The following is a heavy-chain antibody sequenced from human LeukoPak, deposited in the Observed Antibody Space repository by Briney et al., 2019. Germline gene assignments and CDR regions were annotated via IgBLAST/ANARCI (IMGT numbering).Heavy chain of an antibody. J-gene: IGHJ6*03. Sequence: GGSLRLSCAASGFTFSSYAMSWVRRAPGKGLEWVANIKQDGSDKYYVDSVKGRFTISRDNAKNSLYLQMNTLRAEDTAVYYCARAAEANLLLFSYYMDVWGKGTTVTVSS. D-gene: IGHD2/OR15-2a*01. CDR3: ARAAEANLLLFSYYMDV. CDR2: IKQDGSDK. V-gene: IGHV3-7*01. CDR1: GFTFSSYA.